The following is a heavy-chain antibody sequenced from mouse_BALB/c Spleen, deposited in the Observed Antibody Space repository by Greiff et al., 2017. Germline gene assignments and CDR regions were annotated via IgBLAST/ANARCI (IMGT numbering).Heavy chain of an antibody. CDR3: ASLGRRGYYFDY. V-gene: IGHV1-9*01. CDR2: ILPGSGST. Sequence: VQRVESGAELMKPGASVKISCKATGYTFSSYWIEWVKQRPGHGLEWIGEILPGSGSTNYNEKFKGKATFTADTSSNTAYMQLSSLTSEDSAVYYCASLGRRGYYFDYWGQGTTLTVSS. CDR1: GYTFSSYW. J-gene: IGHJ2*01. D-gene: IGHD4-1*01.